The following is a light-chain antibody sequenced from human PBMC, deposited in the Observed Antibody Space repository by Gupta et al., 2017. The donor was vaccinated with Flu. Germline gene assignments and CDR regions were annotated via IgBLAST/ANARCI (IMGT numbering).Light chain of an antibody. CDR2: GAT. Sequence: DIQLTQSPSSLSASVGDRVTTTCRASQTINKYLNWYQQRPGKAPKLLIYGATSLQSGVPSRFSGSGSGTDFTLTSSSLQPEDFATYYCQQSFNTPRTFAQGTKVEIK. V-gene: IGKV1-39*01. CDR1: QTINKY. CDR3: QQSFNTPRT. J-gene: IGKJ1*01.